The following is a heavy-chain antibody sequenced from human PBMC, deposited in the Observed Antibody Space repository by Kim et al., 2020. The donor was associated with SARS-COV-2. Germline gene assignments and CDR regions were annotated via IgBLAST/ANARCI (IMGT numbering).Heavy chain of an antibody. D-gene: IGHD1-26*01. V-gene: IGHV3-30*01. Sequence: ADAEKGRFTISRDNSKNTLYLQMNSLRAEDTAVYYCARARGGSYYYGMDVWGQGTTVTVSS. CDR3: ARARGGSYYYGMDV. J-gene: IGHJ6*02.